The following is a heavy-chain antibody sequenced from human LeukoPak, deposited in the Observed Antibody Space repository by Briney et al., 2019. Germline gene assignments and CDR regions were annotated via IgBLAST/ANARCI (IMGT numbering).Heavy chain of an antibody. J-gene: IGHJ4*02. CDR3: ARDHYYGSGSSLDY. CDR2: ISYDGNNT. V-gene: IGHV3-30-3*01. CDR1: GFTFSSYA. Sequence: GGSLRLSCAASGFTFSSYAMHWVRQAPGKGLKWVAVISYDGNNTYYADTVRGRFTISRDNSKNTLYLQMNSLRAEDTAVYYCARDHYYGSGSSLDYWGQGTLVTASS. D-gene: IGHD3-10*01.